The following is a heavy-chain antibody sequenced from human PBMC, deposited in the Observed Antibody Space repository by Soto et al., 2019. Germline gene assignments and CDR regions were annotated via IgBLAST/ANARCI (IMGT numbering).Heavy chain of an antibody. CDR2: IYPGDSDS. Sequence: GEALKISCTASGYSFITYWIGWVRQMPGKGLEWLGVIYPGDSDSRYSPSFQGLVTISADKSVSAAYLQWSSLRASDTAMYYCARLVGATTSGFDYWGQGTLVTVSS. V-gene: IGHV5-51*01. CDR3: ARLVGATTSGFDY. J-gene: IGHJ4*02. D-gene: IGHD1-26*01. CDR1: GYSFITYW.